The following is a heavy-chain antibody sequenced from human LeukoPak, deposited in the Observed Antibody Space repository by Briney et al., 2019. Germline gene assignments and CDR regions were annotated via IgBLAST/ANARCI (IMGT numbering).Heavy chain of an antibody. CDR1: GFSFSTYS. Sequence: QPGGSLRLSCAASGFSFSTYSMNWVRQAPGKGLEWVSYIVGSSSTIYYADSVKGRFTISRDNAKSSLYLQMDSLRAEDTAVYYCATDSPETAAFDYWGQGTLVTVSS. V-gene: IGHV3-48*04. CDR2: IVGSSSTI. J-gene: IGHJ4*02. D-gene: IGHD1-1*01. CDR3: ATDSPETAAFDY.